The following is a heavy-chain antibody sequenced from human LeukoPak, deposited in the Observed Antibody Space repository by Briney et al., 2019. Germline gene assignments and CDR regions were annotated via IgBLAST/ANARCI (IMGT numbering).Heavy chain of an antibody. D-gene: IGHD5-12*01. V-gene: IGHV3-48*04. Sequence: GGSLRLSCAASGFTFSSYVMNWVRQVPGKGLEWVSYISSSSDNVYYADSVEGRFTISRDNAKNSLYLQMNSLRPEDTAMYYCGRGPKWLSPPGFPDYWGQGTLVTVSS. CDR3: GRGPKWLSPPGFPDY. CDR2: ISSSSDNV. J-gene: IGHJ4*02. CDR1: GFTFSSYV.